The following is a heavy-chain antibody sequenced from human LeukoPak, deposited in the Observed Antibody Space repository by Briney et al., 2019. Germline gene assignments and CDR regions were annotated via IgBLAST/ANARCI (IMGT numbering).Heavy chain of an antibody. Sequence: PSETLSLTCAVSGYSISSGYYWGWIRQPPGKGLEWIGSIYHSGSTYYNPSPKSRVTISVDTAKNQFSLKLSSVTAADTAVYYCARRSSTSCYTCAWFDPWGQGTLVTVSS. D-gene: IGHD2-2*02. CDR2: IYHSGST. CDR1: GYSISSGYY. J-gene: IGHJ5*02. CDR3: ARRSSTSCYTCAWFDP. V-gene: IGHV4-38-2*01.